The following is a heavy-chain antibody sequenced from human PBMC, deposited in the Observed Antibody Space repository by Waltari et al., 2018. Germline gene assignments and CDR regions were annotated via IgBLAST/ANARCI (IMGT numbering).Heavy chain of an antibody. CDR3: ARSYDFWSGYPLDY. V-gene: IGHV4-59*01. CDR1: GDSINNYY. Sequence: QVQLQESGPGLVKPSETLSLTCAVSGDSINNYYWAWIRQPPGKEREWIGYIAYNGRTNYNPSLRSRVTISVDTSKTRFSLKLSSVTAADTAVYYCARSYDFWSGYPLDYWGQGTLVTVSS. D-gene: IGHD3-3*01. J-gene: IGHJ4*02. CDR2: IAYNGRT.